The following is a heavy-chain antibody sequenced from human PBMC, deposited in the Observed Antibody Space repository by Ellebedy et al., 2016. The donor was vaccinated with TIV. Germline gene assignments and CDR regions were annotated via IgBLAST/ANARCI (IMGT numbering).Heavy chain of an antibody. Sequence: PGGSLRLSCAASGFSLRSYWMSWVRQAPGKGLEWVANIYQDGSDEYYVDSVKGRFTISRDNDNKALFLQMNSLRVEDTAVYYCARRGSYGDYAVQINSWFDPWGRGTLVTVSS. V-gene: IGHV3-7*01. CDR2: IYQDGSDE. CDR1: GFSLRSYW. D-gene: IGHD4-17*01. J-gene: IGHJ5*02. CDR3: ARRGSYGDYAVQINSWFDP.